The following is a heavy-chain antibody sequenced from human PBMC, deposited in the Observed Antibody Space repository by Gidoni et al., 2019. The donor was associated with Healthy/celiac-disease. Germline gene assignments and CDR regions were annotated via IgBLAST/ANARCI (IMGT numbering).Heavy chain of an antibody. CDR3: AKGPGYSSGWYTY. CDR2: ISWNSGSI. Sequence: EVQLVESGGGVVQPGRSLRLSCAAAGFPFDDYAMHWVRQVPGKGLEWVSGISWNSGSIGYADSVKGRFTISRDNAKNSLYLQMNSLRAEDTALYYCAKGPGYSSGWYTYWGQGTLVTVSS. CDR1: GFPFDDYA. D-gene: IGHD6-19*01. J-gene: IGHJ4*02. V-gene: IGHV3-9*01.